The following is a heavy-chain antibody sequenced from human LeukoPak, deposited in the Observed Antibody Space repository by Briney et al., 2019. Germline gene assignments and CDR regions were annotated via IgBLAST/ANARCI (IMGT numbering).Heavy chain of an antibody. V-gene: IGHV1-69*05. CDR2: IIPIFGTA. CDR3: ARDTEIVTGAFDI. J-gene: IGHJ3*02. Sequence: SVNLSFNAAGASFSIYGISWVWKAPGQGLGWMGGIIPIFGTANYAQKFQGRVTITTDESTSTAYMELSSLRSEDTAVYYCARDTEIVTGAFDIWGQGTMVTVSS. CDR1: GASFSIYG. D-gene: IGHD3-22*01.